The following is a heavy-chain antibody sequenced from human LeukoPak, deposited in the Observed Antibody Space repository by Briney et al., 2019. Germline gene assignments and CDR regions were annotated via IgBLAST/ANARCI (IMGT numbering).Heavy chain of an antibody. CDR1: GFTFSNAW. Sequence: GGSLRLSCAASGFTFSNAWMSWVRQAPGKGLEWVGRIKSKTDVGTTDYAAPVKGRFTISRDDSKNTLYLQMNSLKTEATAVYYCTTDLDYDILTGYKYYYYYYMDVWGKGTTVTISS. CDR2: IKSKTDVGTT. CDR3: TTDLDYDILTGYKYYYYYYMDV. D-gene: IGHD3-9*01. J-gene: IGHJ6*03. V-gene: IGHV3-15*01.